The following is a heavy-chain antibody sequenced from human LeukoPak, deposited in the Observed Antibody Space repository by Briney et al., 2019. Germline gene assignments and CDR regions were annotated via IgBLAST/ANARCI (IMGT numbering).Heavy chain of an antibody. CDR3: ARDIFKGTNWFDP. CDR2: IYYRGST. CDR1: GGSISSGGHY. D-gene: IGHD2-15*01. Sequence: SQTLSLTCTVSGGSISSGGHYWSWIRQHPGKGLEWIGYIYYRGSTYYNPSLKSRVTISVDTSNNQFSLKLSSVTAADTAVYYCARDIFKGTNWFDPWGQGTLVTVSS. J-gene: IGHJ5*02. V-gene: IGHV4-31*03.